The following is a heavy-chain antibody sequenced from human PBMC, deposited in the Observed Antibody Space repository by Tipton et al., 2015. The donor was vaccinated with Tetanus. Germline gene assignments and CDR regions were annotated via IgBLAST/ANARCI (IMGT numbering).Heavy chain of an antibody. CDR3: ARDRGFTTYNYFDP. V-gene: IGHV4-4*07. Sequence: LRLSCAVSRGSRSANYWSWIRQPAGKGPEWIGRIYINGRNNYNPSLKSRVTMSIDTSKNQFSLNLRSVTAADTAVYYCARDRGFTTYNYFDPWGQGTLVTVSS. CDR1: RGSRSANY. J-gene: IGHJ5*02. CDR2: IYINGRN. D-gene: IGHD3-22*01.